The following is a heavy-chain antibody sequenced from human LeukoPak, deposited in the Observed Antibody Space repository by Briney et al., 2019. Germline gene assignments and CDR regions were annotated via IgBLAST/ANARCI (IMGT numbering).Heavy chain of an antibody. CDR2: IIPIFGTA. CDR1: GGTFSSYA. V-gene: IGHV1-69*13. CDR3: ARDGDHSSSGNFDY. Sequence: GASVKVSCKASGGTFSSYAISWVRQAPGQGLEWMGGIIPIFGTANYAQKFQGRVTITADESTSTAYMELSSLRSEDTAVYYCARDGDHSSSGNFDYWGQGTLVTVSS. J-gene: IGHJ4*02. D-gene: IGHD6-6*01.